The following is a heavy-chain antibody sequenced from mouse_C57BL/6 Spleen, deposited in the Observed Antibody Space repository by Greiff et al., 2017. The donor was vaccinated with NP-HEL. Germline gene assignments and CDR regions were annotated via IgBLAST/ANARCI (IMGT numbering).Heavy chain of an antibody. Sequence: QVQLQQSGAELVRPGSSVKLSCKASGYTFTSYWMDWVKQRPGQGLEWIGNIYPSDSETHYNQKFKDKATLTVDKSSSTAYVQLSSLASEDSAVYYCARIYYGYGDRKWAWFAYWGQGTLVTVSA. CDR2: IYPSDSET. CDR1: GYTFTSYW. V-gene: IGHV1-61*01. CDR3: ARIYYGYGDRKWAWFAY. D-gene: IGHD2-2*01. J-gene: IGHJ3*01.